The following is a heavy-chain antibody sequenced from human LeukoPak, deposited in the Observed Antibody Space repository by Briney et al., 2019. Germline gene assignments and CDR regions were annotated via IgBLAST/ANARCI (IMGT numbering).Heavy chain of an antibody. D-gene: IGHD2-2*01. CDR3: ARASIVVVPAATYYYYGMDV. Sequence: VASVKVSCKASGYTFTSYAMHWVRQAPGQRLEWMGWINAGNGNTKYSQKFQGRVTITRDTSASTAYMELSSLRSEDTAVYYCARASIVVVPAATYYYYGMDVWGQGTTVTVSS. CDR2: INAGNGNT. V-gene: IGHV1-3*01. J-gene: IGHJ6*02. CDR1: GYTFTSYA.